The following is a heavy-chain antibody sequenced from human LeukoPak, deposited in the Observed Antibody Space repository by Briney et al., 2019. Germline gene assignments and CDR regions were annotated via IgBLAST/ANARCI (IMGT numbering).Heavy chain of an antibody. V-gene: IGHV4-34*01. CDR2: INHSGST. D-gene: IGHD6-13*01. CDR3: ARGSSSWYYYYYGMDV. J-gene: IGHJ6*02. CDR1: GGSFSGYY. Sequence: SETLSLTCAVYGGSFSGYYWSWIRQPPGKGLEWIGEINHSGSTNYNPSLKSRVTISVDTSKNQFSLKLSSVTAADTAVYYCARGSSSWYYYYYGMDVWGQGTTVTVSS.